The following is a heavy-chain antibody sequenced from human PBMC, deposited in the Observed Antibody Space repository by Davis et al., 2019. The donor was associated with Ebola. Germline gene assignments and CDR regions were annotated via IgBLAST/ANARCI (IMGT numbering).Heavy chain of an antibody. Sequence: GESLKISCAASGFTFSSYTMNWVRQAPGKGLEWVSSISSSNTYIYYADSVKGRFTISRDNAKNSLYLQMNSLRAEDTAVYYCARYYGSGSYHYYYYGMDVWGQGTTVTVSS. J-gene: IGHJ6*02. D-gene: IGHD3-10*01. CDR2: ISSSNTYI. V-gene: IGHV3-21*01. CDR1: GFTFSSYT. CDR3: ARYYGSGSYHYYYYGMDV.